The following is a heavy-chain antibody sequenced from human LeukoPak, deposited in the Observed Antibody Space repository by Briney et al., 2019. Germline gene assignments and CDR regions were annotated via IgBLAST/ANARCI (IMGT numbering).Heavy chain of an antibody. CDR3: ARDRPVAFYYYGMDV. Sequence: SETLSLTCTVSGYSISSGSYWGWIRQTPGKGLEWIGSIYYSGSTYYNPSLKSRVTISVDTSKNQFSLKLSSVTAADTAVYYCARDRPVAFYYYGMDVWGQGTTVTVSS. CDR1: GYSISSGSY. V-gene: IGHV4-38-2*02. CDR2: IYYSGST. D-gene: IGHD5-12*01. J-gene: IGHJ6*02.